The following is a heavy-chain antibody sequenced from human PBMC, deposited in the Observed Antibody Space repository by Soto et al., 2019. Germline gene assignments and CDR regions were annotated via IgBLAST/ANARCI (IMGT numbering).Heavy chain of an antibody. Sequence: GESLKISCKGSGYSFTSYWISWVRQMPGKGLEWMGRIDPSDSYTNYSPSFQGHVTISADKSISTAYLQWSSLKASDTAMHYCARVPRGYSNYYYYGMDVWGQGTTVTVSS. J-gene: IGHJ6*02. CDR3: ARVPRGYSNYYYYGMDV. CDR1: GYSFTSYW. V-gene: IGHV5-10-1*01. CDR2: IDPSDSYT. D-gene: IGHD4-4*01.